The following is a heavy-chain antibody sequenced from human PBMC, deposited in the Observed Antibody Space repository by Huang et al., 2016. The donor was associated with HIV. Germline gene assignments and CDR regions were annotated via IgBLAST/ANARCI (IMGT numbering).Heavy chain of an antibody. Sequence: QVWLVESGGGVVQPGRRLRLSCVGSGFSFSSYGIHWVRRAPGKGLECVAFSSYDGNGRSYAGSVKGRFSISRQNSKSTVSLQMNSLRVEDSGVYFCAKGSGHFDSWGQGTLVTVSP. V-gene: IGHV3-30*18. D-gene: IGHD2-8*02. CDR1: GFSFSSYG. CDR2: SSYDGNGR. CDR3: AKGSGHFDS. J-gene: IGHJ5*01.